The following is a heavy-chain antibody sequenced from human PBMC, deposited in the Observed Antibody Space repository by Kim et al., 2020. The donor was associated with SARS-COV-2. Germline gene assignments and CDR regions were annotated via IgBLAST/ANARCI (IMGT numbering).Heavy chain of an antibody. Sequence: GESLKISCKGSGYSFTSYWIGWVRQMPGKGLEWMGIIYPGDSDTRYSPSFQGQVTISADKSISTAYLQWSSLKASDTAMYYCARQNCSGGSCYSSPYYYYGMDVWGRGTTVTVSS. J-gene: IGHJ6*02. CDR2: IYPGDSDT. CDR1: GYSFTSYW. V-gene: IGHV5-51*01. D-gene: IGHD2-15*01. CDR3: ARQNCSGGSCYSSPYYYYGMDV.